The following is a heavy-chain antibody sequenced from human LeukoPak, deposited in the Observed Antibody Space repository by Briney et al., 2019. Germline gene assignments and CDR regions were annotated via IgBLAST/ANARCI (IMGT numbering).Heavy chain of an antibody. Sequence: ASVKVSCKTSGYTFTTYGITWVRQAPGQGLEWMGWISGYNGNTNCAQKLQDRVTLTTDTSTSTAYMELKSLRSDDTAVYYCARDFGTYYYDSSGYPGHWGQGTLVTVSS. D-gene: IGHD3-22*01. CDR1: GYTFTTYG. J-gene: IGHJ4*02. V-gene: IGHV1-18*01. CDR3: ARDFGTYYYDSSGYPGH. CDR2: ISGYNGNT.